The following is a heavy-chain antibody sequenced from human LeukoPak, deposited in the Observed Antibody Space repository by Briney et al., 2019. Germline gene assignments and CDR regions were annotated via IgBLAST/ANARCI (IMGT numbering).Heavy chain of an antibody. Sequence: GASVKVSCKVSGYTLTELSMHWVRQAPGKGLEWMGGFDPEDGETIYAQKFQGRVTMTEDTSTDTAYMELSSLRSEDTAVYYCATGIIKAYFDWLPHSDYWGQGTLVTVSS. CDR3: ATGIIKAYFDWLPHSDY. CDR1: GYTLTELS. V-gene: IGHV1-24*01. D-gene: IGHD3-9*01. CDR2: FDPEDGET. J-gene: IGHJ4*02.